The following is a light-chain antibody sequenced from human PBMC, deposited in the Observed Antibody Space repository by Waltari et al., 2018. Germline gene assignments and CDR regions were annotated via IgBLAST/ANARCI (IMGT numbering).Light chain of an antibody. Sequence: EIVLTQSPATLSLSPGEGATLSCRASQSVSSQLVWYQQKRGQAPSLLIYDASNRATGIPARFSGSACGTDFTLTISSLEPEDFAVYYCQQCNNSPPTFGQGTKVEIK. CDR3: QQCNNSPPT. V-gene: IGKV3-11*01. CDR1: QSVSSQ. J-gene: IGKJ1*01. CDR2: DAS.